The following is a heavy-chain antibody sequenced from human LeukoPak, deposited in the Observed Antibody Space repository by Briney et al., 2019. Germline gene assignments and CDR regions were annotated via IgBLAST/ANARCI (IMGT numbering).Heavy chain of an antibody. Sequence: VASVKVSCKASGYTFTSYGISWVRQAPGQGLEWMGWISAYNGNTNYTQKLQGRVTMTTDTSTSTAYMELRSLRSDDTAVYYCASHIVVVPAATPRYGMDVWGQGTTVTVSS. CDR3: ASHIVVVPAATPRYGMDV. CDR2: ISAYNGNT. V-gene: IGHV1-18*01. CDR1: GYTFTSYG. D-gene: IGHD2-2*01. J-gene: IGHJ6*02.